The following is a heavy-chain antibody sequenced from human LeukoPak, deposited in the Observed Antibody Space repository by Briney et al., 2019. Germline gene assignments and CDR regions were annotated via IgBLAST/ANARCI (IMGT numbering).Heavy chain of an antibody. V-gene: IGHV4-61*01. Sequence: SETLSLTCTVSSGSVSSGPYYWSWIRQPPGKGLEWIGYIYYSGSTRYNPSLKSRVTISVDTSKNQFSLKLSSVTAADTAVYYCARGVTKDFQHWGQGTLVTVSS. J-gene: IGHJ1*01. CDR3: ARGVTKDFQH. CDR2: IYYSGST. D-gene: IGHD4-17*01. CDR1: SGSVSSGPYY.